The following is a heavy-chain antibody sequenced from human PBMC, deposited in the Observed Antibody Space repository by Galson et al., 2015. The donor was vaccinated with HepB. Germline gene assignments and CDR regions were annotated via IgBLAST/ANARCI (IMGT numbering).Heavy chain of an antibody. D-gene: IGHD6-6*01. CDR1: GDSIISDTYH. CDR2: IHHSGTT. V-gene: IGHV4-39*01. Sequence: SETLSLTCTVSGDSIISDTYHWGWIRQPPGKGLEWLGSIHHSGTTYYNPSLRSRVTISVDTSRNQFSLRLSSVTAADTAVYYCAGEYSSSPGCWGRGALVTVSS. J-gene: IGHJ4*02. CDR3: AGEYSSSPGC.